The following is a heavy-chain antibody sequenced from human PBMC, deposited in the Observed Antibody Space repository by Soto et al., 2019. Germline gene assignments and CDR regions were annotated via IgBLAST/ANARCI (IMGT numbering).Heavy chain of an antibody. Sequence: EVQLVESGGGLVQPGGSLRLSCTASGFTFSTYWMHWARQAPGKGLVWVSRINIDGTNTRYADSVKGRFTISRDNAKNTLYLQMDSVTAEDTAVYYCARESRNALDYWGQGSLVTVSS. J-gene: IGHJ4*02. CDR2: INIDGTNT. D-gene: IGHD4-4*01. CDR3: ARESRNALDY. V-gene: IGHV3-74*01. CDR1: GFTFSTYW.